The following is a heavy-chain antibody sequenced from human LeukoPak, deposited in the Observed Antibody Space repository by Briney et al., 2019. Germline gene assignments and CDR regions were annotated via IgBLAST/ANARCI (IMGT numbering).Heavy chain of an antibody. CDR2: IIPIFGTA. Sequence: EASVKVSCKASGGTFSSYAISWVRQAPGQGLEWMGGIIPIFGTANYAQKFQGRVTITADESTSTAYMELSSLRSEDTAVYYCARLINSGYDNRGWFDPWGQGTLVTVSS. CDR3: ARLINSGYDNRGWFDP. V-gene: IGHV1-69*01. D-gene: IGHD5-12*01. CDR1: GGTFSSYA. J-gene: IGHJ5*02.